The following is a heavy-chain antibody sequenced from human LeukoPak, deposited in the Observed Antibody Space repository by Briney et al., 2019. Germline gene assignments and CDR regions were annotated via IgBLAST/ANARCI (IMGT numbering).Heavy chain of an antibody. J-gene: IGHJ5*02. CDR1: GGTFSSYA. D-gene: IGHD3-10*01. Sequence: GASVKVSCKASGGTFSSYAISWVRQAPGQGLEWMGGIIPIFGTANYAQKFQGRVTITADESTSTAYMELSSLRSEDTAVYYCASGAPHMVRGVITGWFDPWGQGTLVTVSS. CDR2: IIPIFGTA. V-gene: IGHV1-69*01. CDR3: ASGAPHMVRGVITGWFDP.